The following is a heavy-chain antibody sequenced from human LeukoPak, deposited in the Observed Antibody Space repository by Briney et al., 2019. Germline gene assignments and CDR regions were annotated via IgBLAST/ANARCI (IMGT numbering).Heavy chain of an antibody. CDR1: GFTFSNFV. J-gene: IGHJ4*02. Sequence: HLGGSLRLSCAASGFTFSNFVMSWVRQAPGKGLEWVSYIDGGGGSTNYADSVKGRFTISRDNSKNTLYLQMNSLRAEDTAIYYCARHLVWGGSSSSLGYWGQGTLVTVSS. CDR3: ARHLVWGGSSSSLGY. CDR2: IDGGGGST. V-gene: IGHV3-23*01. D-gene: IGHD6-6*01.